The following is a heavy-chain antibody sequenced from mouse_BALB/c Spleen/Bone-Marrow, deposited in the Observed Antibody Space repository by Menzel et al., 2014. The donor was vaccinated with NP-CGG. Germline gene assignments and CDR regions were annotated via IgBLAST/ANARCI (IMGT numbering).Heavy chain of an antibody. V-gene: IGHV1S22*01. CDR2: IYPGSGST. D-gene: IGHD2-3*01. Sequence: LKQSGSELVRPGASVKLSCKASGYTFTSYWMHWVKQRHGQGLEWIGNIYPGSGSTNYDEKFKSKGTLTVDTSSSTAYMHLSSLTSEDSAVYYCTRGYYPYYYAMDYWGQGTSATVSS. J-gene: IGHJ4*01. CDR1: GYTFTSYW. CDR3: TRGYYPYYYAMDY.